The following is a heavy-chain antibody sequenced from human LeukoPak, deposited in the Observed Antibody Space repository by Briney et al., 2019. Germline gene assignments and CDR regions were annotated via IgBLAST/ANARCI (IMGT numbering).Heavy chain of an antibody. CDR2: INPDGSNS. J-gene: IGHJ4*02. Sequence: GGSLRLSCAASGFTFSNYWMHCVRQAPGKGLEWVSRINPDGSNSNYADSVKGRFTMSRDNAKNTVYLQMDSLRAEDTALFYCVRQAVSGDSGIAYWGRGTLVTVSS. V-gene: IGHV3-74*01. CDR3: VRQAVSGDSGIAY. D-gene: IGHD2-21*02. CDR1: GFTFSNYW.